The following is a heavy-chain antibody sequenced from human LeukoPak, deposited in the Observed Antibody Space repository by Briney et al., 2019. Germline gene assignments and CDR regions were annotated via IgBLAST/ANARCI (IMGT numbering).Heavy chain of an antibody. CDR3: ARDSWDYGDGGDPFDI. J-gene: IGHJ3*02. V-gene: IGHV3-48*03. Sequence: PGGSLRLSCAASGFTFSSYEMNWVRQAPGKGLEWVSYISRSGSTIYYADSVKGRFTISRDNAKNSLYLQMNNLRAEDTAVYYCARDSWDYGDGGDPFDIWGQGTMVTVSS. CDR2: ISRSGSTI. D-gene: IGHD4-17*01. CDR1: GFTFSSYE.